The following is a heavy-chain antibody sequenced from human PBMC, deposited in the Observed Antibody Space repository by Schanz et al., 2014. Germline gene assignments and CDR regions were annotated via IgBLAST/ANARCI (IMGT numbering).Heavy chain of an antibody. J-gene: IGHJ4*02. Sequence: QVQLIQSGAEVKKPGASVKVSCTASGFTFTSYDINWVRQAPGQGLEWLGWMNPNSGNPGFAQKFQGRVTMTTDTSTSTAYMELRSLRSDDTAVYYCARGFDFWDRWGQGTLVIDSS. CDR2: MNPNSGNP. CDR3: ARGFDFWDR. CDR1: GFTFTSYD. D-gene: IGHD3-3*01. V-gene: IGHV1-8*01.